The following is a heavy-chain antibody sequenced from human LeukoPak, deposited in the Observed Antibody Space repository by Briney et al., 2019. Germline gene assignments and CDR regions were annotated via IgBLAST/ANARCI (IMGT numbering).Heavy chain of an antibody. CDR1: GFIFSSYG. J-gene: IGHJ4*02. Sequence: GGSLRLSCAASGFIFSSYGMHWVRQAPGKGLEWVAFIRYDGNNKYYADSVEGRFTISRDNSKNTLYLQMNSLRAEDTAVYYCARSHRLVSNYFDYWGQGPLVTVSS. CDR2: IRYDGNNK. CDR3: ARSHRLVSNYFDY. V-gene: IGHV3-30*02. D-gene: IGHD6-6*01.